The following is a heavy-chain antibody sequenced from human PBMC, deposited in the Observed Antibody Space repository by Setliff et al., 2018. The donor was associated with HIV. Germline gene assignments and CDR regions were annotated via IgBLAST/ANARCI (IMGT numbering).Heavy chain of an antibody. D-gene: IGHD3-10*01. Sequence: LSLTCTVSGGSISSHYWSWIRQPPGKGLEWIGYIYYSGSTNYNPSLKSRVTISVDTSKNQFSLKLSSVTAADTAVYYWAGGHDNKYYYGSGSLGNWFDPWGQGTLVTVSS. CDR1: GGSISSHY. CDR3: AGGHDNKYYYGSGSLGNWFDP. V-gene: IGHV4-59*08. J-gene: IGHJ5*02. CDR2: IYYSGST.